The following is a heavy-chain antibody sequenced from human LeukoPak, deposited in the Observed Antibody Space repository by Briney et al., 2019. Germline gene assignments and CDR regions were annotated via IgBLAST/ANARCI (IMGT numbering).Heavy chain of an antibody. D-gene: IGHD4-17*01. CDR1: GYTFTSYA. CDR2: INTNTGNP. V-gene: IGHV7-4-1*02. J-gene: IGHJ4*02. CDR3: ARVGPLNGDYPDY. Sequence: GASVTVSCKPSGYTFTSYAMNWLRQAPGQGLEWMGWINTNTGNPTYAQGFTGRFVFSLDTSVSTAYLQISSLKAEDTAVYYCARVGPLNGDYPDYWGQGTLVTVSS.